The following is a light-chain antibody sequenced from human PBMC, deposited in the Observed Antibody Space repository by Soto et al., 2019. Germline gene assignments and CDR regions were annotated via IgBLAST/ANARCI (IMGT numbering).Light chain of an antibody. V-gene: IGKV1-5*03. J-gene: IGKJ1*01. CDR3: QHYNSFSRT. CDR1: DNIAPW. Sequence: IQMTQSPSTLSASVGDRVAITCRASDNIAPWVAWYQQKPGKAPKLLIYKAANLADEVPSRFAGSGSGTDFTLTITRLQPDDFATYYCQHYNSFSRTFGQGTKVEV. CDR2: KAA.